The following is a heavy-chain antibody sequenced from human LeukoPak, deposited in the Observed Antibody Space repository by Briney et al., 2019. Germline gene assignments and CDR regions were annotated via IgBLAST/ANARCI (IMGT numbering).Heavy chain of an antibody. CDR2: IKQDGSEI. V-gene: IGHV3-7*05. D-gene: IGHD1-26*01. CDR1: GFTFSSYW. J-gene: IGHJ4*02. CDR3: ARDKTVGATILDY. Sequence: PGGSLRLSCAASGFTFSSYWMSWVRQAPGRGPEWVANIKQDGSEIYYVDSVKGRFTISRDNAKNSLYLQMNSLGAEDTAVYYCARDKTVGATILDYWGQGTLVTVSS.